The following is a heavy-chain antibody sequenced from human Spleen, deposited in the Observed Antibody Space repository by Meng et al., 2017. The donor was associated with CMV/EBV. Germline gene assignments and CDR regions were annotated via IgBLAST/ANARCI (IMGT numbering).Heavy chain of an antibody. V-gene: IGHV4-59*01. CDR1: GGSISSYY. CDR3: ARDLGDDYPNYGMDV. J-gene: IGHJ6*02. CDR2: IYYSGRT. D-gene: IGHD1-26*01. Sequence: SETLSLTCTVSGGSISSYYWSWIQQPPGKGLEWIGYIYYSGRTNYSPSLKSRVTISVDTSKNQFSLKLSSVTAADTAVYYCARDLGDDYPNYGMDVWGQGTTVTVSS.